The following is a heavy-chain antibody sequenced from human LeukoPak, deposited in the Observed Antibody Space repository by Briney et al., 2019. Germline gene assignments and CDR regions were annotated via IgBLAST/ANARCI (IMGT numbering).Heavy chain of an antibody. D-gene: IGHD1-1*01. V-gene: IGHV5-51*01. CDR3: ARFLGSLQLYYYGLDV. CDR1: GYSFASYW. Sequence: GESLKISCKGSGYSFASYWIGWVRQMSGKGLEWIGIIYPGDSDTRYSPSFQGQVTLSADKSISTAYLQWSSLKASDTAMYYCARFLGSLQLYYYGLDVCGQGTTVTVSS. J-gene: IGHJ6*02. CDR2: IYPGDSDT.